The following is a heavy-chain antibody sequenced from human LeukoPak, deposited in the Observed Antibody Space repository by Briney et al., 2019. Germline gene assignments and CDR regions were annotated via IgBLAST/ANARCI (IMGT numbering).Heavy chain of an antibody. CDR3: AREGAHATTVTTEAFDI. J-gene: IGHJ3*02. V-gene: IGHV1-8*01. Sequence: ASVKVSCKASGYTFTNYDINWVRQATGQGLEWMGWVNPNSGNTAYAQKFQGRVTITADKSTSTAYMELSSLRSEDTAVYYCAREGAHATTVTTEAFDIWGQGTMVTVSS. CDR2: VNPNSGNT. CDR1: GYTFTNYD. D-gene: IGHD4-17*01.